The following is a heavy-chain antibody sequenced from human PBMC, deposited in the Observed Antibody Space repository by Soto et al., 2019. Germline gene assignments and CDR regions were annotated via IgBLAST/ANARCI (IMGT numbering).Heavy chain of an antibody. J-gene: IGHJ5*02. CDR3: VRGGSNYAS. V-gene: IGHV3-7*01. D-gene: IGHD4-4*01. CDR2: IKPDESEK. Sequence: ESGGGLVQPGGSLRLSCTASGFTFSDSWMTWVRQAPGKGLEWVARIKPDESEKKYADSVKGRLSISRDNAKNSMYLQMDSLRGEDTAVYYCVRGGSNYASWGQGTLVTVSS. CDR1: GFTFSDSW.